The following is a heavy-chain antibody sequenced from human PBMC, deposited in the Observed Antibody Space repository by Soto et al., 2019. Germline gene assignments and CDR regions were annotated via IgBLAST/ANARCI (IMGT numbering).Heavy chain of an antibody. CDR1: GFTFSDYY. J-gene: IGHJ4*02. CDR2: ISSSSSYI. Sequence: GGSLRLSCAASGFTFSDYYMSWIRQAPGKGLEWVSSISSSSSYIYYAASVKGRFTISRDNAKNSLYLQMNSLRAEDTAVYYCARDFIAAAGTELDYWGQGTLVTVSS. D-gene: IGHD6-13*01. V-gene: IGHV3-11*06. CDR3: ARDFIAAAGTELDY.